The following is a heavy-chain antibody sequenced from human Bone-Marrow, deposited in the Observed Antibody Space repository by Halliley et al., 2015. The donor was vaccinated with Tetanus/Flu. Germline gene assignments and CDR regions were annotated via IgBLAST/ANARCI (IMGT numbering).Heavy chain of an antibody. J-gene: IGHJ4*02. V-gene: IGHV3-30*14. Sequence: SLRLSCTASGFTFMNFAIHWVRQAPGKGLEWVAFISYDGTHKYYADSVRGRFTISRDNTNNTLSLQMNSLRVEDTAVYYCARDTVNFAFWTGYYSFFGSWGQGTLVTVSS. CDR3: ARDTVNFAFWTGYYSFFGS. D-gene: IGHD3-3*01. CDR2: ISYDGTHK. CDR1: GFTFMNFA.